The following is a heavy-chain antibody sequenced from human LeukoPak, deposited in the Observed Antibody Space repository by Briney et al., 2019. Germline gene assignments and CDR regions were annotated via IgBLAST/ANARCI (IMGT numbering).Heavy chain of an antibody. CDR2: ISYSGTS. V-gene: IGHV4-61*01. D-gene: IGHD4-17*01. CDR1: GGSISSGSYY. J-gene: IGHJ6*02. Sequence: SETLSLTCTVSGGSISSGSYYWSWIRQPPGKGLEWIGYISYSGTSNSNPSLKSRVTISVDTSKKQFSLKLNSVTAADTAVYFCARDLTTGYGMDVWGQGTTVIVSS. CDR3: ARDLTTGYGMDV.